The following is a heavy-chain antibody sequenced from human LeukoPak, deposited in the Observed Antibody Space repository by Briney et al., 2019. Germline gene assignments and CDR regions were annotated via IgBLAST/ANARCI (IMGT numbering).Heavy chain of an antibody. Sequence: GESLRTSCQGSGYIFSTYWITWVRQMPGKGLEWMGRIDPSDSYTNYNPSLQGHVTISVDKSIRTAYLQWSSLQASDTAMYYCARHVDRDAAFDTWGQGTMVTVSS. CDR1: GYIFSTYW. V-gene: IGHV5-10-1*01. J-gene: IGHJ3*02. CDR2: IDPSDSYT. D-gene: IGHD3-10*01. CDR3: ARHVDRDAAFDT.